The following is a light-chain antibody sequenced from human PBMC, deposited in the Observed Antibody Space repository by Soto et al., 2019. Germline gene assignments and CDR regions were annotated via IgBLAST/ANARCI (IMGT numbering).Light chain of an antibody. J-gene: IGKJ5*01. CDR3: QQYDNLPII. Sequence: IQMTQSPSSLSASVGDRVTITCQASQDIRKYLNWYQQKPGKAPKLLIYDASTLETGVPSRFGGSGSGTDFTFTISSLQPEDFATYYCQQYDNLPIIFGQGTRLDIK. V-gene: IGKV1-33*01. CDR1: QDIRKY. CDR2: DAS.